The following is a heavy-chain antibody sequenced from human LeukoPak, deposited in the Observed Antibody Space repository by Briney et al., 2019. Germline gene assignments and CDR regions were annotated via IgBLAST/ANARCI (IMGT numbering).Heavy chain of an antibody. D-gene: IGHD3-10*01. Sequence: GASVKVSCKAHGYDFTNYYMHWVRQAPGQGLEWMGIINPSGGSTRNAQIFQGRVTMTRDTSTNTAYMELSSLRSEDTAVYYCARTLWFGESYYMDVWGKGTTVTVSS. CDR2: INPSGGST. CDR3: ARTLWFGESYYMDV. V-gene: IGHV1-46*01. J-gene: IGHJ6*03. CDR1: GYDFTNYY.